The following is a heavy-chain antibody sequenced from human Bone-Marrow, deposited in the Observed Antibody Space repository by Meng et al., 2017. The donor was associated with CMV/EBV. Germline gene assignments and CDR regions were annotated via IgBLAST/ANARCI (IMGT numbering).Heavy chain of an antibody. Sequence: QVQLQESGPGLLKPSETLSLTCTVSGGSISSYYWSWIRQPAGKGLEWIGRIYTSGSTNYNPSLKSRVTMSVDTSKNQFSLKLSSVTAADTAVYYCARGSGYFDWLADWFDPWGQGTLVTVSS. CDR2: IYTSGST. D-gene: IGHD3-9*01. J-gene: IGHJ5*02. V-gene: IGHV4-4*07. CDR1: GGSISSYY. CDR3: ARGSGYFDWLADWFDP.